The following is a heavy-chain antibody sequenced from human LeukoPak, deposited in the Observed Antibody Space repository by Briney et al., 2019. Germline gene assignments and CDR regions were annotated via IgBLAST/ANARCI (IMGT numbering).Heavy chain of an antibody. CDR3: ARFKRGLYDY. V-gene: IGHV4-4*08. D-gene: IGHD3-16*02. CDR1: GGSISSYY. J-gene: IGHJ4*02. CDR2: IYTSGST. Sequence: PSETLSLTCTVSGGSISSYYWSWIRQPPGKGLEWIGYIYTSGSTNYNPSLKSRVTMSVDTSKNQFPLKLSSVTAADTAVYYCARFKRGLYDYWGQGTLVTVSS.